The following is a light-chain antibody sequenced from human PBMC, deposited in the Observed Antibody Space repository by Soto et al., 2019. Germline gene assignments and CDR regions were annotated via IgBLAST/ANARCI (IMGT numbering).Light chain of an antibody. CDR2: EVS. V-gene: IGLV2-8*01. J-gene: IGLJ2*01. CDR3: SSYAASNNLGV. CDR1: SSDVGGYNY. Sequence: QSALTQPPSASGSPGQSVTISCIGTSSDVGGYNYVSWYQQHPGKAPKLMIYEVSKRPSGVPDRFSGSKSGNTASLTVSGRQAEDEADYYCSSYAASNNLGVFGGGTKLTV.